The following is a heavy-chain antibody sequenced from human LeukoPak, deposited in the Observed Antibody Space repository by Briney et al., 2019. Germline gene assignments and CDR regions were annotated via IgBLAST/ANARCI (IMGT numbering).Heavy chain of an antibody. Sequence: PSETLSLTCTVSGGSISSYYWSWIRQPPGKGLEWIGYIYYSGSTNYNPSLKSRVTISVDTSKNQFSLKLSSVTAADTAVYYCARSWEDSSWYHWFDPWGQGTLVTVSS. V-gene: IGHV4-59*08. CDR2: IYYSGST. J-gene: IGHJ5*02. D-gene: IGHD6-13*01. CDR3: ARSWEDSSWYHWFDP. CDR1: GGSISSYY.